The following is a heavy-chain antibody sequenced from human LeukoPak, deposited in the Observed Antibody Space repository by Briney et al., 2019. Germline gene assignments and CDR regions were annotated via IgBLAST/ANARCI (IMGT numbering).Heavy chain of an antibody. CDR2: IYSGGST. CDR3: ARDPGAFPFDS. D-gene: IGHD4/OR15-4a*01. CDR1: GFTVSSNY. V-gene: IGHV3-53*01. J-gene: IGHJ4*02. Sequence: GGSLRLSCAASGFTVSSNYMSWVRQAPGKGLEWVSVIYSGGSTYYADSVRGRFTISRDNSKNTLYLQMNSLRVEDTAVYFCARDPGAFPFDSWGQGTLVTVSS.